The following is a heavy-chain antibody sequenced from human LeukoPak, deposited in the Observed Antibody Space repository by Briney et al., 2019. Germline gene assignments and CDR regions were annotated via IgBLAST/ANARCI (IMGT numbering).Heavy chain of an antibody. D-gene: IGHD3-22*01. CDR3: ASYDITMRGLDAFDI. Sequence: KPSETLSLTCTVSAGSFSSFYWTWIRQPPGKRLEWIGYVSKSESTNYNPSLKSRVTISVDTSKNQFSLKLSSVTAADTAVYYCASYDITMRGLDAFDIWGQGTMVTVSS. J-gene: IGHJ3*02. CDR1: AGSFSSFY. V-gene: IGHV4-59*01. CDR2: VSKSEST.